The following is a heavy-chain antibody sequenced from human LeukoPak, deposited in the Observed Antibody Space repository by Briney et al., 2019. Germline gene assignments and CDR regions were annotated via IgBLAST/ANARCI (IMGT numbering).Heavy chain of an antibody. Sequence: GGSLRLSCAASGFTFSTYWMNWVRQAPGKGLEWVSSISSSSSYIYYADSVKGRFTISRDNAKNSLYLQMNSLRAEDTAVYYRARASVGAILGPFDYWGQGTLVTVSS. V-gene: IGHV3-21*01. D-gene: IGHD1-26*01. CDR2: ISSSSSYI. CDR3: ARASVGAILGPFDY. CDR1: GFTFSTYW. J-gene: IGHJ4*02.